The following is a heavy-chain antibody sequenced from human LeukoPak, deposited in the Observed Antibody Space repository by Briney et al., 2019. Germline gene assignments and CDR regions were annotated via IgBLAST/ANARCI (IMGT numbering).Heavy chain of an antibody. CDR1: GFTFSSYS. V-gene: IGHV3-21*01. CDR3: ARGAFGYDTDTGFDY. J-gene: IGHJ4*02. CDR2: ISSSSSYI. Sequence: PGGSLRLSCAASGFTFSSYSMNWVRQAPGKGLEWVSSISSSSSYIYYADSVKGRFTISRDNAKNSLYLQMNSLRAEDTAVYYCARGAFGYDTDTGFDYWGQGTLVTVSS. D-gene: IGHD3-9*01.